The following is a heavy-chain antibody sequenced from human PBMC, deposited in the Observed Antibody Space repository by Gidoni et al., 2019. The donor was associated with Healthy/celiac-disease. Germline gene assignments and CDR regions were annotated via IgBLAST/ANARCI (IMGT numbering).Heavy chain of an antibody. V-gene: IGHV4-39*07. Sequence: QLQLQESGPGLVKPSETLSLPCTVSGGSISSSSYYWGWIRQPPGKGLEWIGSIYYSGSTYYNPSLKSRVTISVDTSKNQFSLKLSSVTAADTAVYYCARVGYSGSYPDWFDPWGQGTLVTVSS. CDR2: IYYSGST. D-gene: IGHD1-26*01. J-gene: IGHJ5*02. CDR3: ARVGYSGSYPDWFDP. CDR1: GGSISSSSYY.